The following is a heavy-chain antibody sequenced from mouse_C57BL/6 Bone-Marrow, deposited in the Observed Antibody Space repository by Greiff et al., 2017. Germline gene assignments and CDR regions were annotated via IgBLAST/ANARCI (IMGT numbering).Heavy chain of an antibody. Sequence: VQLKQSGPVLVKPGASVKMSCKASGYTFTDYYMNWVKQSHGKSLEWIGVINPYNGGTSYNQKFKGKATLTVDKSSSTAYMELNSLTSEDSAVXYCARSYFDYWGQGTTLTVSS. CDR3: ARSYFDY. V-gene: IGHV1-19*01. J-gene: IGHJ2*01. CDR2: INPYNGGT. CDR1: GYTFTDYY.